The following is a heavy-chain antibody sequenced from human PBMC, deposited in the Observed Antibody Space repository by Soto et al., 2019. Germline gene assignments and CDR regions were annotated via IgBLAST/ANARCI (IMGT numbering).Heavy chain of an antibody. D-gene: IGHD4-17*01. CDR1: VVSISSGGYS. Sequence: SETLSLTCAVSVVSISSGGYSCSWMRQPPGKGLEWIGYIYHSGSTYYNPSLKSRVTISVDRSKNQFSLKLSSVTAADTAVYYCASRGYNDYGDYWSEYWGQGTLVSVSS. CDR2: IYHSGST. V-gene: IGHV4-30-2*01. J-gene: IGHJ4*02. CDR3: ASRGYNDYGDYWSEY.